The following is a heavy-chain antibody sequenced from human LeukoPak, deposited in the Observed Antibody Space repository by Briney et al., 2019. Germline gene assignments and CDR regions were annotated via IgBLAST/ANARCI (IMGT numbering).Heavy chain of an antibody. CDR2: IYYSGSF. CDR3: ARGSSPNTI. V-gene: IGHV4-39*07. D-gene: IGHD3-10*01. CDR1: GGSISSSTYY. Sequence: SETLSLTCTVSGGSISSSTYYWGWIRQPPGKGLEWIGSIYYSGSFYYNPSLKSRVTMSVDTSKNQFSLKLSSVTAADTAVYYCARGSSPNTIWGQGTLVTVSS. J-gene: IGHJ4*02.